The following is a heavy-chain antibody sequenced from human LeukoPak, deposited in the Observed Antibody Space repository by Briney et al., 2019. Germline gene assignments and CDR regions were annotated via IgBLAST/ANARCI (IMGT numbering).Heavy chain of an antibody. CDR1: GYIFTSYD. J-gene: IGHJ4*02. CDR3: ARPYASGSFDC. Sequence: ASVKVSCKASGYIFTSYDINWVRQATGQGPEWMGWMNPNSGNTGYAQKFQGRVTMTANTSISTAYLKLSSLRSEDTAVYYCARPYASGSFDCWGQGTLVTVSS. V-gene: IGHV1-8*01. D-gene: IGHD1-26*01. CDR2: MNPNSGNT.